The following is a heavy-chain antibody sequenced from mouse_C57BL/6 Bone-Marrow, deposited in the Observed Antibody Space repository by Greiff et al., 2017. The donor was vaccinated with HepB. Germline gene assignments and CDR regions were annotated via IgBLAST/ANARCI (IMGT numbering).Heavy chain of an antibody. CDR2: MYPGSGST. Sequence: QVQLQQPGAELVKPGASVKMSCKASGYTFTSYWITWVKQRPGQGLEWIGDMYPGSGSTNYNEKFKSKATLTVDTSSSTAYMQLSSLTSEDSAVYYCARAYVTTVGDYWGQGTTLTVSS. J-gene: IGHJ2*01. V-gene: IGHV1-55*01. D-gene: IGHD1-1*01. CDR1: GYTFTSYW. CDR3: ARAYVTTVGDY.